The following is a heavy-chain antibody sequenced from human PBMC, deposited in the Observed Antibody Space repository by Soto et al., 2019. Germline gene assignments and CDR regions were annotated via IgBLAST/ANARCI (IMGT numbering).Heavy chain of an antibody. CDR1: GFTFATYA. J-gene: IGHJ5*02. CDR3: AKDRSVDTRDWFDP. D-gene: IGHD5-18*01. Sequence: EVQLLESGGGLVQPGGSLRLSCAASGFTFATYAMNWVRQAPGKGLKWVSGISGSGGSTYYTDSVKGRFTISRDNSKNTLYLQMNSLRADDTAVYYCAKDRSVDTRDWFDPWGQGTLVTLSS. V-gene: IGHV3-23*01. CDR2: ISGSGGST.